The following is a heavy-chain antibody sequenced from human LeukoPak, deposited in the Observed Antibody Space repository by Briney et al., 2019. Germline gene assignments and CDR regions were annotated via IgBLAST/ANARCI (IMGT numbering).Heavy chain of an antibody. CDR2: INPNSGGT. Sequence: ASVKVSCKASGYTFTGYYMHWVRQAPGQGLEWMGWINPNSGGTNYAQKFQGWVTMTRDTSISTAYMELSRLRSDDTAVYYCARGGHSSGWSPFDPWGQGTLVTVSS. D-gene: IGHD6-19*01. CDR3: ARGGHSSGWSPFDP. CDR1: GYTFTGYY. V-gene: IGHV1-2*04. J-gene: IGHJ5*02.